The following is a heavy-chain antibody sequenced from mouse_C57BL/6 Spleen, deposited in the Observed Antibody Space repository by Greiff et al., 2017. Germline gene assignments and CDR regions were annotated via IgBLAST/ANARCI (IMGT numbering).Heavy chain of an antibody. J-gene: IGHJ2*01. CDR2: IDPSDSYT. CDR1: GYTFTSYW. Sequence: QVQLQQPGAELVKPGASVKLSCKASGYTFTSYWMQWVKQRPGQGLEWIGEIDPSDSYTNYNQKFKGKATLTVDTSSSTAYMQLSSLTSEDSAVYYGARGTRYFDYWGQGTTLTVSS. V-gene: IGHV1-50*01. D-gene: IGHD3-3*01. CDR3: ARGTRYFDY.